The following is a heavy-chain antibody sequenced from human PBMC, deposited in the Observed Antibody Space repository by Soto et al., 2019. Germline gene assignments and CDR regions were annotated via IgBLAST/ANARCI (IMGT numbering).Heavy chain of an antibody. D-gene: IGHD6-6*01. CDR1: GFTFSSYA. CDR3: AKRRVAALSGMDV. Sequence: EVQLLESGGGLVQPGGSLRLSCAASGFTFSSYAMSWVRQAPGKGLEWVSAISGSGGSTYYADSVKGRFTISRDNSKNTLYLQMNSLRAEHTAVYYCAKRRVAALSGMDVWGQGTTVTVSS. J-gene: IGHJ6*02. CDR2: ISGSGGST. V-gene: IGHV3-23*01.